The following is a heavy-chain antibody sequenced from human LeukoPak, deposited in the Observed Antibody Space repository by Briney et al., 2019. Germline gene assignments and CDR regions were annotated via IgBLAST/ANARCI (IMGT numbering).Heavy chain of an antibody. J-gene: IGHJ3*02. Sequence: SETLSLTCTVSGGSISSYYWSWIRQPPGKGLEWIGYIYYSGSTYYNPSLKSRVTISVDTSKNQFSLKLSSVTAADTAVYYCARGDGSSWYRAAFDIWGQGTMVTVSS. CDR2: IYYSGST. CDR3: ARGDGSSWYRAAFDI. V-gene: IGHV4-59*08. D-gene: IGHD6-13*01. CDR1: GGSISSYY.